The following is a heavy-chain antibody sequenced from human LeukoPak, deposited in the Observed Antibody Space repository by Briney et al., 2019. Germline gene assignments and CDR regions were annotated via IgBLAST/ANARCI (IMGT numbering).Heavy chain of an antibody. D-gene: IGHD6-6*01. CDR1: GFTFSNFG. J-gene: IGHJ4*02. CDR3: AKDSLSSSSGTYYFDY. CDR2: IRYDGRSK. V-gene: IGHV3-30*02. Sequence: GGSLRLSCAASGFTFSNFGIHWVRQAPVKGLEWVAFIRYDGRSKYYADSVKGRFTISRDNSRNTLYLQMNSLKDVDTAVYYCAKDSLSSSSGTYYFDYWGQGTLVTVSS.